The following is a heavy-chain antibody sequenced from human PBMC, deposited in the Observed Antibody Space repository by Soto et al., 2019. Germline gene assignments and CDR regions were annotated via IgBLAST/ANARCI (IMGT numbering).Heavy chain of an antibody. D-gene: IGHD3-10*01. Sequence: ASVKVSCKASGYTFTSYGISWVRQAPGQGLEWMGWISAYNGNTNYAQKLQGRVTMTTDTSTSTAYMELRSLRSDDTAVYYCASGKLLWFGELLSDFDYWGQGTRVTVSS. CDR1: GYTFTSYG. CDR3: ASGKLLWFGELLSDFDY. V-gene: IGHV1-18*01. CDR2: ISAYNGNT. J-gene: IGHJ4*02.